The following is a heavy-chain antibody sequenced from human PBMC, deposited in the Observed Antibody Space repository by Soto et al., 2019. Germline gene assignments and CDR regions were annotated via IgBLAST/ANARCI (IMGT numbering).Heavy chain of an antibody. D-gene: IGHD3-9*01. CDR3: ARTPFDILTGSTTDDY. V-gene: IGHV1-69*02. CDR2: IIPILGIA. J-gene: IGHJ4*02. CDR1: GGTFSSYN. Sequence: SVKVSCQAFGGTFSSYNLSWVRQAPGQGLEWMGRIIPILGIANYAQKFQGRVTITADKSTSTAYMELSSLRSEDTAVYYCARTPFDILTGSTTDDYWGQGTLLTVSS.